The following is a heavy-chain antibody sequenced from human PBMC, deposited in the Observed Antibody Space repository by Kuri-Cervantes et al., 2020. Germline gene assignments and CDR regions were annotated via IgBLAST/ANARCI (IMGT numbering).Heavy chain of an antibody. V-gene: IGHV3-48*01. Sequence: GGSLRLSCAASGFNFSIYSMDWVRQAPGKGLEWISYISTTGSSIQYADSVKGRFTISRDNSKNTLYLQMNSLRAEDTAVYYCAKFATIFGVVIMDYDYWGQGTLVTVSS. CDR3: AKFATIFGVVIMDYDY. J-gene: IGHJ4*02. CDR1: GFNFSIYS. CDR2: ISTTGSSI. D-gene: IGHD3-3*01.